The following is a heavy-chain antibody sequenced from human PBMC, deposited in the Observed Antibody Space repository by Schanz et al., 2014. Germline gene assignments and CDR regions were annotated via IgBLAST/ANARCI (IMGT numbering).Heavy chain of an antibody. Sequence: QVQVVQSGGGLVKPGGSLRLSCAASGFVFGDYYMTWIRQAPGKGLEWLSYISDSGASTYYADSVKGRFTISRDNSNKTVDLQRNSLRAEDTALYYCVRDELLWFGEVLSLDYWGQGALXTVSS. D-gene: IGHD3-10*01. V-gene: IGHV3-11*01. CDR3: VRDELLWFGEVLSLDY. CDR1: GFVFGDYY. CDR2: ISDSGAST. J-gene: IGHJ4*02.